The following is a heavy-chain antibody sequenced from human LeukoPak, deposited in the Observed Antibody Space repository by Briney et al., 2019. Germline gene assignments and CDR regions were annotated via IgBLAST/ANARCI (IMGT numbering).Heavy chain of an antibody. CDR3: ERDGYDYYYYGMDV. J-gene: IGHJ6*02. CDR2: TYYRSKWYN. D-gene: IGHD5-12*01. Sequence: SQTLSLTCAISGDSVSSNSAAWHWIRQSPSRGLEWLGRTYYRSKWYNDYAVSVKSRITIDPDTSKNPFSLQLNSVTPEDTAVYYCERDGYDYYYYGMDVWGQGTTVTVSS. V-gene: IGHV6-1*01. CDR1: GDSVSSNSAA.